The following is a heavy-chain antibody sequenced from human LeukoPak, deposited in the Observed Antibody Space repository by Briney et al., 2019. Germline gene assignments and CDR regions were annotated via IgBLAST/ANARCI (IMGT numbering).Heavy chain of an antibody. CDR2: IIPILSIA. J-gene: IGHJ3*02. CDR3: ARDSYYYDSSGNHAFDI. D-gene: IGHD3-22*01. CDR1: GGTFSSYA. Sequence: SVKVSCKASGGTFSSYAISWVRQAPGQGLEWMGRIIPILSIANYAQKFQGRVTITADKSTSTAYMELSSLRSEDTAVYYCARDSYYYDSSGNHAFDIWGQGTMVTVSS. V-gene: IGHV1-69*04.